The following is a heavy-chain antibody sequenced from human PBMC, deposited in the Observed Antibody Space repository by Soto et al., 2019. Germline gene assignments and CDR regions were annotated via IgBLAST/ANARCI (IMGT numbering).Heavy chain of an antibody. CDR2: IIPAFHTP. CDR1: GGTFSSYV. Sequence: QVQLVQSGAEVRKPGSSVKVSCKASGGTFSSYVISWVRQAPGQGLEWMGGIIPAFHTPTYAQRFQGRVTITADGSTNTAYMELSSLTSEETAVYYCARNLGWELDALDYWGQGNLVTVSS. D-gene: IGHD1-26*01. J-gene: IGHJ4*02. CDR3: ARNLGWELDALDY. V-gene: IGHV1-69*01.